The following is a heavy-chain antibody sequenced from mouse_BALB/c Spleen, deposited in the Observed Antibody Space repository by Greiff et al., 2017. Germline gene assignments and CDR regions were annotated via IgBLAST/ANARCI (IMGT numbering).Heavy chain of an antibody. J-gene: IGHJ3*01. CDR2: ILPGSGST. Sequence: VQLQQSGAELMKPGASVKISCKATGYTFSSYWIEWVKQRPGHGLEWIGEILPGSGSTNYNEKFKGKATFTADTSSNTAYMQLSSLTSEDSAVYYCARPAGLRRDMFAYWGQGTLVTVSA. CDR1: GYTFSSYW. D-gene: IGHD2-2*01. CDR3: ARPAGLRRDMFAY. V-gene: IGHV1-9*01.